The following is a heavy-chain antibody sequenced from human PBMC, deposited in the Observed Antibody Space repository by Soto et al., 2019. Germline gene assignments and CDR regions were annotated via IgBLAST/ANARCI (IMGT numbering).Heavy chain of an antibody. CDR3: AREGGMDV. Sequence: GGSLRLSCAASGFTFSSYAMHWVRQAPGKGLEWVAVISYDGSNKYYADSVKGRFTISRDNARNSVYLQVNSLRAEDTAVYYCAREGGMDVWGQGTTVTVSS. J-gene: IGHJ6*02. CDR2: ISYDGSNK. V-gene: IGHV3-30-3*01. CDR1: GFTFSSYA.